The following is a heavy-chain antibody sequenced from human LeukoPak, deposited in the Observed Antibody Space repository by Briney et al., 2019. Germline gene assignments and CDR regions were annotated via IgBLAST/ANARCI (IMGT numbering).Heavy chain of an antibody. CDR2: ISYDGSNK. CDR1: GFVFSKHG. Sequence: GGSLRLSCAASGFVFSKHGMHWVRQAPGKGLEWVAFISYDGSNKYYADAVKGRFTISRDNYENTLYLQMNSLRPEDTAVYYCVRGYCSGGGCYPGVDYFDYWGQGTLVTVSS. V-gene: IGHV3-30*19. CDR3: VRGYCSGGGCYPGVDYFDY. D-gene: IGHD2-15*01. J-gene: IGHJ4*02.